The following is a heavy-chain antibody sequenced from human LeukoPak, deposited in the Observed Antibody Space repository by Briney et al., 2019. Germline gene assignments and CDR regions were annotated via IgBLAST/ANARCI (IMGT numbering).Heavy chain of an antibody. V-gene: IGHV3-48*03. D-gene: IGHD2-2*01. CDR2: ISSTSGSTI. CDR3: ARRYCSSTSCLLDY. Sequence: QPGGSLKLSCAASGFTFSRYEMNWVRQAPGKGLEWVSYISSTSGSTIYYADSVKGRFTISRDNAKNSLYPQMNSLRAEDTAVYYCARRYCSSTSCLLDYWGQGTLVTVSS. CDR1: GFTFSRYE. J-gene: IGHJ4*02.